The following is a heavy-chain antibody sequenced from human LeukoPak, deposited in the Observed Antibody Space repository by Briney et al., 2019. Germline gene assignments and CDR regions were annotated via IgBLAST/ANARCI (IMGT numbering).Heavy chain of an antibody. D-gene: IGHD2-15*01. CDR2: INPNSGGT. CDR1: GYTFTDYY. CDR3: ARDIRAASLGYYYGMDV. Sequence: ASVTVSCKASGYTFTDYYIHWVRQAPGQGLEWMGWINPNSGGTNYAQKFQGRVTMTRDTSISTAYMDLSRLTSDDTAVYYCARDIRAASLGYYYGMDVWGQGTTVTVSS. J-gene: IGHJ6*02. V-gene: IGHV1-2*02.